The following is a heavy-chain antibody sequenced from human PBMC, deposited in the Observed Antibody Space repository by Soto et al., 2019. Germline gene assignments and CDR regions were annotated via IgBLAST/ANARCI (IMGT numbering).Heavy chain of an antibody. V-gene: IGHV1-69*12. J-gene: IGHJ5*02. Sequence: QVQLVQSGAEVKKPGSSVKVSCKASGGTFSSYAISWVRQAPGQGLEWMGGIIPIFGTANYAQKFQGRVTITADESTSTAYMELSSLRSEDTAVYYCARRPPGYCSGGRCYSRWFDPWGQGTLVTVSS. CDR1: GGTFSSYA. CDR2: IIPIFGTA. CDR3: ARRPPGYCSGGRCYSRWFDP. D-gene: IGHD2-15*01.